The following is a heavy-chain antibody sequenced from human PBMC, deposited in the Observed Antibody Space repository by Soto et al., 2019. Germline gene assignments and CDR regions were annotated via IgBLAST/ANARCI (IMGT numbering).Heavy chain of an antibody. D-gene: IGHD2-2*01. Sequence: GGSLRLSCTVSGFAFNNYGINWVRQAPGKGLEWVSSISKSDYTYYSDSVKGRFTISRDNAKNSVSLQMNTLRVEDTAVYYCAREDSIIIPAGSDFWGQRTLVTVSS. CDR3: AREDSIIIPAGSDF. CDR1: GFAFNNYG. CDR2: ISKSDYT. J-gene: IGHJ4*02. V-gene: IGHV3-21*01.